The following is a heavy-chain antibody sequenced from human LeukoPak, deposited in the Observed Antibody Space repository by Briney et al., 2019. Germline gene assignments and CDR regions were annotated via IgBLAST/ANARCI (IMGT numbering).Heavy chain of an antibody. J-gene: IGHJ4*02. CDR1: GDSITSYF. D-gene: IGHD6-13*01. Sequence: SEALSLTCTVSGDSITSYFWSWIRQPPGKGLEWIGYVFYIGSTNYNPSLKSRVTLSVDTSKNQFSLNLRSVTAADTAVYYCARGPFRDSSSWYYFDYWGQGTLVTVSS. CDR3: ARGPFRDSSSWYYFDY. V-gene: IGHV4-59*01. CDR2: VFYIGST.